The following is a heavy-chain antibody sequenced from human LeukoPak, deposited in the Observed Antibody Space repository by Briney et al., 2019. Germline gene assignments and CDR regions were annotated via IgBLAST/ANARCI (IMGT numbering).Heavy chain of an antibody. J-gene: IGHJ4*02. V-gene: IGHV4-38-2*01. CDR3: ARLTYYDFWSGYPYFDY. CDR1: GYSISSVYY. Sequence: PLGTLSLTCAVSGYSISSVYYWGWIRKPPGKGLEGIGSFDHSGGTYYKPSLKSRVTISVDTSNHQLPLKLNSVTAADTAVYYCARLTYYDFWSGYPYFDYWGQGTLVTVSS. CDR2: FDHSGGT. D-gene: IGHD3-3*01.